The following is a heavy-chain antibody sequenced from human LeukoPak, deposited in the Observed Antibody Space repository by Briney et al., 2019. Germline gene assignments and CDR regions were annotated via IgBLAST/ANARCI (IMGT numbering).Heavy chain of an antibody. CDR1: GYSFTTYW. J-gene: IGHJ4*02. V-gene: IGHV5-51*01. CDR2: NYPGDADT. CDR3: ARKYSSGWPN. D-gene: IGHD6-19*01. Sequence: GESLKISCQGSGYSFTTYWIGWVRQMPGKGLEWMGINYPGDADTRYSTSFQGRVTISADKSINTAYLQWSSLKASDTAMYYCARKYSSGWPNWGQGTLVTVSS.